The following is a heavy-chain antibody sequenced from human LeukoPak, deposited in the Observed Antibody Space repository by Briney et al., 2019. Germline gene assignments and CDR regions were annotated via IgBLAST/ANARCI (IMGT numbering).Heavy chain of an antibody. D-gene: IGHD3-3*01. J-gene: IGHJ6*02. CDR1: GGSINTYY. CDR3: ARAFSDFWSGYSLYYYYGMDV. CDR2: VYYTGST. V-gene: IGHV4-59*01. Sequence: PSETLSLTCTVSGGSINTYYWSWIRQPPGKGLEWVGYVYYTGSTNYNPSLKSRVTISIDMAKNQFSLKLNSVTAADTAVYYCARAFSDFWSGYSLYYYYGMDVWGQGTTVTVSS.